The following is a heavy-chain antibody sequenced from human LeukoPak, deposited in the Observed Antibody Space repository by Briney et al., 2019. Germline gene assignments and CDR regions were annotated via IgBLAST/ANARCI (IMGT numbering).Heavy chain of an antibody. CDR1: GFAVTDKY. CDR3: ARDYTPNYSSGWYGWFDP. V-gene: IGHV3-53*01. D-gene: IGHD6-19*01. CDR2: IYGGGDT. J-gene: IGHJ5*02. Sequence: GGSLRLSCAASGFAVTDKYMNWVRQSSGKGLEWVSVIYGGGDTNYADSVKGRFIISRDNAKNTLYLQMNSLRAEDTAVYYCARDYTPNYSSGWYGWFDPWGQGTLVTVSS.